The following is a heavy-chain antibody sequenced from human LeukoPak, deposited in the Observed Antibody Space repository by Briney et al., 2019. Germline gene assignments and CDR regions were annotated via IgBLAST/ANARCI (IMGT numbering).Heavy chain of an antibody. D-gene: IGHD5-12*01. CDR1: GGSITSDSYY. Sequence: PSGTLSLTCAVSGGSITSDSYYWGWIRQPPGKRLEWIGSFSYNGRTYYNPSLKSRVTISVDTSKNQFSLNLRSVTAADTAVYYCARSHDVVTAMSSWGQGTLVTVSS. CDR3: ARSHDVVTAMSS. J-gene: IGHJ5*02. V-gene: IGHV4-39*07. CDR2: FSYNGRT.